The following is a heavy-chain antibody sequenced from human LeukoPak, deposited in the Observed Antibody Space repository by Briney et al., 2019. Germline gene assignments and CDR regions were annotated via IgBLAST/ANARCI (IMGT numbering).Heavy chain of an antibody. CDR3: AKEAVDYDILTGYYTTGYFDY. D-gene: IGHD3-9*01. V-gene: IGHV3-23*01. CDR2: ISGSGGNT. CDR1: GFTFSSYA. Sequence: GGSLRLSRAPSGFTFSSYAMSWVRQAPRKGLEWVSGISGSGGNTYYADSVKGRFTISRDNSKNTLYLQMSSLRAEDTAVYYWAKEAVDYDILTGYYTTGYFDYWGQGTLVTVSS. J-gene: IGHJ4*02.